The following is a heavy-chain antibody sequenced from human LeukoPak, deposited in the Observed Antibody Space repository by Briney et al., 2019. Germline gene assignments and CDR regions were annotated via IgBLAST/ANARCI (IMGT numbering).Heavy chain of an antibody. Sequence: PGGSLRLSCAASGFTFSSYAMHWVRQAPGKGLEWVAVISYDGSNKYYADSVKGRFTISRDNSKNTLYLQMNSLRAENTALYYCAKDRASGWLRFYYYYGMDVWDQGTTVAVSS. CDR1: GFTFSSYA. CDR3: AKDRASGWLRFYYYYGMDV. CDR2: ISYDGSNK. J-gene: IGHJ6*02. D-gene: IGHD5-12*01. V-gene: IGHV3-30-3*01.